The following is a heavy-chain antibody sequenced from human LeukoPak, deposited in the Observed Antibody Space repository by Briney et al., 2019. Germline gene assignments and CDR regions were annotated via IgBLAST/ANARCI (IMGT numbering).Heavy chain of an antibody. J-gene: IGHJ3*02. CDR1: GGSFSGYY. CDR2: INHSGST. CDR3: ARDRTTDAFDT. Sequence: SETLSLTCAVYGGSFSGYYWSWIRQPPGKGLEWIGEINHSGSTNYNPSLKSRVTISVDTSKNQFSLKLSSVTAADTAVYYCARDRTTDAFDTWGQGTMVTVSS. D-gene: IGHD4-11*01. V-gene: IGHV4-34*01.